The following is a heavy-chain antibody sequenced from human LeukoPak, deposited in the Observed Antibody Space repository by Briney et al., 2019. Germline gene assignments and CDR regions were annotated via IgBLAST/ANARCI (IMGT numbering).Heavy chain of an antibody. CDR2: INSDGSST. CDR3: ARGVGGDSRFDP. CDR1: GFTFSSYW. J-gene: IGHJ5*02. D-gene: IGHD1-26*01. Sequence: GGSLRLSCAASGFTFSSYWMHWVRQAPGKGLVWVSRINSDGSSTSYADSVKGRFTISRDNAKNTLYLQMNSLRAEDTAVYYCARGVGGDSRFDPWGRGTLVTVSS. V-gene: IGHV3-74*01.